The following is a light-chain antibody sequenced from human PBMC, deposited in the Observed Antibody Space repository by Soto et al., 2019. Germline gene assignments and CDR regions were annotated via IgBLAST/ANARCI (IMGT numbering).Light chain of an antibody. V-gene: IGKV3-15*01. J-gene: IGKJ1*01. CDR1: QSVSSN. CDR2: AAS. CDR3: QQYNNWPRT. Sequence: DTVMTQSPATLSVSPGERATLSCRASQSVSSNLAWYQQEPGQAPRLLIHAASTRAAGIPGRFSGSGSVTEFTLTISSLQSEDFAIYYCQQYNNWPRTFGQGTKVDIK.